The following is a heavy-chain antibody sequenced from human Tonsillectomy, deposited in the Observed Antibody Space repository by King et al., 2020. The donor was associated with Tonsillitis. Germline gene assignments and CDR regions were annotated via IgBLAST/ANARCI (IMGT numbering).Heavy chain of an antibody. CDR1: GGSISSYY. CDR3: ARSTAAGSRFDP. J-gene: IGHJ5*02. Sequence: VQLQESGPGLVKPSETLSLTCTVSGGSISSYYWSWIRQPPGKGLEWIGYIYYSGSTNSNPSLKSRVTISVDTSKNQFSLKLDSVTAAVTAVYYCARSTAAGSRFDPWGQGTLVTVSS. V-gene: IGHV4-59*08. D-gene: IGHD6-13*01. CDR2: IYYSGST.